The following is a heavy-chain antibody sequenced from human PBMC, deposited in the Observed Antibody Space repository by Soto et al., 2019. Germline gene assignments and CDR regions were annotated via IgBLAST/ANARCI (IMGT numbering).Heavy chain of an antibody. J-gene: IGHJ4*02. V-gene: IGHV3-30*02. D-gene: IGHD2-15*01. CDR2: IWYDGSNK. CDR1: GFTFSSYG. CDR3: AKTGYCSGGSCYFFDY. Sequence: HPGGSLRLSCAASGFTFSSYGMHWVRQAPGKGLEWVAVIWYDGSNKYYADSVKGRFTISRDNSKNTLYLQMNSLRAEDTAVYYCAKTGYCSGGSCYFFDYWGQGTLVTVSS.